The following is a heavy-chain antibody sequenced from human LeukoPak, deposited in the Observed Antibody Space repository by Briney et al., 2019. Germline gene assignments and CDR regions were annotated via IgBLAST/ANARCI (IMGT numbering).Heavy chain of an antibody. D-gene: IGHD5-18*01. CDR2: VYYSGST. J-gene: IGHJ2*01. CDR1: GGSISSFY. Sequence: SETLSLTCTVAGGSISSFYWSWIRQSPGKGLEWIGYVYYSGSTDYNPSLKSRVTISVDTSKNQFSLKLSSVTAADTAVYYCARGRWTHDSSYWYFDLWGRGTLVTVSS. CDR3: ARGRWTHDSSYWYFDL. V-gene: IGHV4-59*01.